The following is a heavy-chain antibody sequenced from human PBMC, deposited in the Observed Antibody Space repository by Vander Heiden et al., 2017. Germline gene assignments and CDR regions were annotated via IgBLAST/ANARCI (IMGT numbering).Heavy chain of an antibody. D-gene: IGHD3-22*01. J-gene: IGHJ4*02. Sequence: QVQLVESGGGLVKPGGSLRLSCAASGFTFSDDYMAWIRQAPGKGLEWVSYISGRSSVIFYADSGKGRFTISRDNAENSLYLQMNSLRAEDTAVYYCARLASYDYDSSGYPGQWGQGTLVTVSS. CDR1: GFTFSDDY. V-gene: IGHV3-11*01. CDR3: ARLASYDYDSSGYPGQ. CDR2: ISGRSSVI.